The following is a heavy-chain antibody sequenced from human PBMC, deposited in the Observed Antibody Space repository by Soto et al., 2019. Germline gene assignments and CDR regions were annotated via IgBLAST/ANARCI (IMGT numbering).Heavy chain of an antibody. V-gene: IGHV3-30*18. CDR2: ISYDGSNR. D-gene: IGHD6-13*01. Sequence: PGGSLRLSCAASGFTFSSYGIHWVRQAPGKGLGWVAVISYDGSNRYYADSVKGRFTISRDNSKNTLYLQMNSLTAEDTAVYYCAKCPGVAAAGPPFDPWGQGTLVTVSS. CDR1: GFTFSSYG. CDR3: AKCPGVAAAGPPFDP. J-gene: IGHJ5*02.